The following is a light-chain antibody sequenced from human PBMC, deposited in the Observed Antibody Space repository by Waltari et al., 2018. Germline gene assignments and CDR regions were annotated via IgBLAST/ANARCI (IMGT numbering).Light chain of an antibody. CDR1: QSISSW. CDR2: KAS. CDR3: QQYNSYWT. J-gene: IGKJ1*01. Sequence: DIQMTQSPSTLSASVGDRVTITCRASQSISSWLAWYQQKPGKAPKLLIYKASSLESGVPSRFSGSGSGTEFRRTISSLQPDEFATYYGQQYNSYWTFGQGTKVEIK. V-gene: IGKV1-5*03.